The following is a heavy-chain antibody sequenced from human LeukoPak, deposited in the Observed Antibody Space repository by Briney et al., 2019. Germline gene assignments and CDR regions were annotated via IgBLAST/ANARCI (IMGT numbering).Heavy chain of an antibody. D-gene: IGHD4-17*01. CDR1: GFTFSSYG. Sequence: GGTLRLSCAASGFTFSSYGMSWVRQAPGKGLEWVSAISGSGGSTYYADSVKGRFTISRDNAKNSLYLQMNSLRAEDTAVHYCARDLRDSNDAFDIWGQGTMVTVSS. J-gene: IGHJ3*02. V-gene: IGHV3-23*01. CDR2: ISGSGGST. CDR3: ARDLRDSNDAFDI.